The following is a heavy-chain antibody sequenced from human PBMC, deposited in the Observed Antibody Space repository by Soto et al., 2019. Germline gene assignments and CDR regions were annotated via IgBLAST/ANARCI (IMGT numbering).Heavy chain of an antibody. D-gene: IGHD1-26*01. CDR1: GYTFTSYG. CDR3: ARDQVGATGDY. J-gene: IGHJ4*02. Sequence: ASVKVSCKASGYTFTSYGISWVRQAPGQGLEWMGWISAYNGNRNYAQKVQGRVTMTTDTSTNTAYMELRSLRYDDTAVYYCARDQVGATGDYWGQGTLVTVSS. CDR2: ISAYNGNR. V-gene: IGHV1-18*01.